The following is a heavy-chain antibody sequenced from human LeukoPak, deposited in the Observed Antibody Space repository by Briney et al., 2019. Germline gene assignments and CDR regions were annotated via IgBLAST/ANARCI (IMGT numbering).Heavy chain of an antibody. V-gene: IGHV5-51*01. Sequence: GESLKISSQVSGYTFISYWIAWVRQLPGQGLEWMGIIHPGDSDTRYNPSFQGQVTISADRSISTAYLQWSSLKASDSAMYYCATGIQLCCLDHWGRGTLVTVSS. CDR2: IHPGDSDT. J-gene: IGHJ4*02. CDR3: ATGIQLCCLDH. CDR1: GYTFISYW. D-gene: IGHD5-18*01.